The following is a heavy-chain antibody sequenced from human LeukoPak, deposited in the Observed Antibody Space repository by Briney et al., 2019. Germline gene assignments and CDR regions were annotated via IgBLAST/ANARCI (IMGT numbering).Heavy chain of an antibody. CDR1: GFTFSSYA. V-gene: IGHV3-23*01. D-gene: IGHD5-12*01. J-gene: IGHJ4*02. Sequence: PGGSLRLSCAASGFTFSSYAMSWVRQAPGKGLEWASAISGSGGSTYYADSVKGRFTISRDNSKNTLYLQMNSLRAEDTAVYYCAKDFTRSYIEATIVLDYWGQETLVTVSS. CDR3: AKDFTRSYIEATIVLDY. CDR2: ISGSGGST.